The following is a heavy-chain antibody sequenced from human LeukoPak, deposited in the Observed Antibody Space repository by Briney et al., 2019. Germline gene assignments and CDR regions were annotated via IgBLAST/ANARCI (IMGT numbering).Heavy chain of an antibody. CDR1: GGSISSSSYY. CDR3: ARLPWYYGSGSYFFDY. V-gene: IGHV4-39*01. Sequence: SETLSHTCTDSGGSISSSSYYWGWVSQPPGNWLESLGCVYYSGITYYNPSLKSRLTISVDTSKNQFSLKLSSVTAADTAVYYCARLPWYYGSGSYFFDYWGQGTLVTVSS. J-gene: IGHJ4*02. CDR2: VYYSGIT. D-gene: IGHD3-10*01.